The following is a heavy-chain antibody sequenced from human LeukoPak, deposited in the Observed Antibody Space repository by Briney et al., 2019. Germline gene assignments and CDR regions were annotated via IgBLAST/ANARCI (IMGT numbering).Heavy chain of an antibody. V-gene: IGHV3-30-3*01. CDR2: ISYDGSNK. J-gene: IGHJ4*02. D-gene: IGHD4-17*01. CDR1: GFTFSSYA. Sequence: GGSLRLSCAASGFTFSSYAMHWDRQAPGKGLEWVAVISYDGSNKYYADSVKGRFTISRDSSKNTLYLQMNSLRAEDTAVYYCARDQTVTTGFDYWGQGTLVTVSS. CDR3: ARDQTVTTGFDY.